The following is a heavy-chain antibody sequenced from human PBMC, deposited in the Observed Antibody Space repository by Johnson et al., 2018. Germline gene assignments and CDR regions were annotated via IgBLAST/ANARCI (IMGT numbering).Heavy chain of an antibody. Sequence: VQLVQSGGGLVQSGGSXRLSCGASGFTFSYSVMNWVHQAPGKGLEWLSGVTWNDSRTPYADSVKGQFIISRDNSRNTLFLQTNSLRAEDTAVYYCARDDKWAFDIWGQGTMVTVSS. D-gene: IGHD3-22*01. CDR3: ARDDKWAFDI. CDR2: VTWNDSRT. J-gene: IGHJ3*02. CDR1: GFTFSYSV. V-gene: IGHV3-35*02.